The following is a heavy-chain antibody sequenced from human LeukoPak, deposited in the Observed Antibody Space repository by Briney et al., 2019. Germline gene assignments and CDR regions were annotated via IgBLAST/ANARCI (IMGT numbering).Heavy chain of an antibody. CDR3: ARDCLYGRYSSSWLFDP. V-gene: IGHV4-30-2*01. CDR2: IYHSGST. J-gene: IGHJ5*02. D-gene: IGHD6-13*01. CDR1: GGSISSGGYY. Sequence: PSQTLSLTCTVSGGSISSGGYYWSWIRQPPGKGLEWIGYIYHSGSTYYNPSLKSRVTISVDRSKNQFSLKLSSVTAADTAVYYCARDCLYGRYSSSWLFDPWGQGTLVTVSS.